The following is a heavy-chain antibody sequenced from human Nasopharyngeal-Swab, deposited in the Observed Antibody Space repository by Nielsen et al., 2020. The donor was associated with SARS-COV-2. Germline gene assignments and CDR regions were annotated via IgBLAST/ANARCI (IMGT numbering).Heavy chain of an antibody. CDR2: IYNSGRTT. CDR3: ARGGDGGLAHFDY. Sequence: SETLSLTCTVSGGSISNYYWSWIRQPPGKRLEWIGYIYNSGRTTDYNPSLKSRVTISLDTSKNQFSLKLSPVTAADTAVYYCARGGDGGLAHFDYWGQGNLVTVSS. CDR1: GGSISNYY. J-gene: IGHJ4*02. D-gene: IGHD2-21*01. V-gene: IGHV4-59*01.